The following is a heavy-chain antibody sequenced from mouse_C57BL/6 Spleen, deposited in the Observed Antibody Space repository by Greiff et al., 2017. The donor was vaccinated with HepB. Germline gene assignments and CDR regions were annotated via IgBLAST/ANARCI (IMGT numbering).Heavy chain of an antibody. Sequence: EVKVVESGPELVKPGASVKIPCKASGYTFTDYNMDWVKQSHGKSLEWIGDINPNNGGTSYNQKFKGKATLTVDKSSSTAYMELRSLTSEDTAVYYCARRGHYYPPYYAMDYWGQGTSVTVSS. V-gene: IGHV1-18*01. CDR3: ARRGHYYPPYYAMDY. CDR1: GYTFTDYN. D-gene: IGHD1-2*01. J-gene: IGHJ4*01. CDR2: INPNNGGT.